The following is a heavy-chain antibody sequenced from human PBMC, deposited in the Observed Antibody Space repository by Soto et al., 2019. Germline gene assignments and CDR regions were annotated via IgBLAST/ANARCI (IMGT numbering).Heavy chain of an antibody. CDR2: ISSDGSDK. D-gene: IGHD2-2*01. Sequence: GGSLRLSCAASGFTFSSYGMHWVRQAPGKGLEWVAVISSDGSDKYYADSVKGRFTISRDNSKNTLYLQMNSLRAEDTAVYYCAKDRDVVVIPSATDYWGQGTLVTVSS. J-gene: IGHJ4*02. V-gene: IGHV3-30*18. CDR3: AKDRDVVVIPSATDY. CDR1: GFTFSSYG.